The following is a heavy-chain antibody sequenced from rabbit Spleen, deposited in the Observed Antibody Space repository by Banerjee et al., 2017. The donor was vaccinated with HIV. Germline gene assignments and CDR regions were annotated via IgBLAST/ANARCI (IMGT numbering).Heavy chain of an antibody. D-gene: IGHD8-1*01. CDR2: IYAGSGKS. Sequence: QSLEESGGDLVKPGASLTLTCTASGFSFTANYYMSWVRQAPGKGLEWIAGIYAGSGKSFYATWAKGRFTISKTSTTVTLQMTSLTAADTATYFCARADYVGSGISNGFSLWGPGTLVTVS. V-gene: IGHV1S40*01. J-gene: IGHJ4*01. CDR1: GFSFTANYY. CDR3: ARADYVGSGISNGFSL.